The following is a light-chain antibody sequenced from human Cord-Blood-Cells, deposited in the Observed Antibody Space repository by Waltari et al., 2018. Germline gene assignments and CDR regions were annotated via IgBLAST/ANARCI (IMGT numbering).Light chain of an antibody. V-gene: IGKV3-20*01. CDR3: QQYGSSPQT. Sequence: EIVLTQSPGTLSLSPGERATLSCRASQSVSSSYLAWYQQKPGQAPRLLIYGASSRATGIPDRFSGRGSGTDFTLTISRLEPEEFAVYYCQQYGSSPQTFGQGTKLEIK. CDR2: GAS. CDR1: QSVSSSY. J-gene: IGKJ2*01.